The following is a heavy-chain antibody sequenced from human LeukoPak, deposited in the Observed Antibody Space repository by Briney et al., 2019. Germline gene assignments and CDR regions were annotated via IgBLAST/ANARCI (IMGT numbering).Heavy chain of an antibody. Sequence: ASETLSLTCAVSDYSISSAYYWGWIRQPPGKGLEWIGSIYHSGSTDYNPSLKRRVTISVDTSKNQFSLKLRSVTAANTAVYYCARDQAYCGGDCYFDFWGQGTLVTVSS. D-gene: IGHD2-21*02. CDR2: IYHSGST. V-gene: IGHV4-38-2*02. J-gene: IGHJ4*02. CDR1: DYSISSAYY. CDR3: ARDQAYCGGDCYFDF.